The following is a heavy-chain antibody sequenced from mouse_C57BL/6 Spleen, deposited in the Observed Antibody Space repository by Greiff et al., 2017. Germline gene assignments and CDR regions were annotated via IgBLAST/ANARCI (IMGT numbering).Heavy chain of an antibody. Sequence: EVKVVESGGGLVQSGRSLRLSCATSGFTFSDFYMEWVRQAPGKGLEWIAASRNKANDYTTEYSASVKGRFIVSRDTSQSILYLQMNALRAEDTAIYYCARDARDSVGYFDYWGQGTTLTVSS. J-gene: IGHJ2*01. CDR1: GFTFSDFY. V-gene: IGHV7-1*01. CDR2: SRNKANDYTT. CDR3: ARDARDSVGYFDY.